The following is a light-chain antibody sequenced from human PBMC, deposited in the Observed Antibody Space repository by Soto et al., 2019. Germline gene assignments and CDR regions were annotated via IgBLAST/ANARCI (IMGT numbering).Light chain of an antibody. Sequence: EIVMTQSPATLSVXPGERATLSCRASQSVSSNLAWYQQKPGQAPRLLIYGASTRATGIPARFSGSGSGTEFTLTISSLQSEDFAVYYCQQYNNWPRTFGQGTKVDIK. CDR3: QQYNNWPRT. J-gene: IGKJ1*01. V-gene: IGKV3-15*01. CDR1: QSVSSN. CDR2: GAS.